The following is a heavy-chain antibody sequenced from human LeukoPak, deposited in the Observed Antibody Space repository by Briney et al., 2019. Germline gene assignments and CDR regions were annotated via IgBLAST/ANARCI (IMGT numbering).Heavy chain of an antibody. CDR3: ARVSFFGDLFTFMDV. CDR1: GYTFTSYY. D-gene: IGHD3-10*01. CDR2: INPSGGST. Sequence: ASVKVSCKASGYTFTSYYMHWVRQAPGQGLEWMGIINPSGGSTSYAQKFQGRVTMTRDTSTSTVYMELSSLRSEDTAVYYCARVSFFGDLFTFMDVWGKGTTVTISS. J-gene: IGHJ6*03. V-gene: IGHV1-46*01.